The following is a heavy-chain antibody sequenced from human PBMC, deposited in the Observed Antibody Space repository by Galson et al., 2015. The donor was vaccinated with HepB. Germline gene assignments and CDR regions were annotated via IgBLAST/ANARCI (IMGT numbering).Heavy chain of an antibody. J-gene: IGHJ2*01. CDR1: GVAFSTYA. V-gene: IGHV3-23*01. Sequence: SLRLRCGFSGVAFSTYAMSWGRPSRAHGLECLSAVHRDVGYTYYADSVKGRFTISRDNSKNTLHLQMNSLRAEDTAVYYCAKATSSGAGYWYFDLWGRGTLVTASS. CDR2: VHRDVGYT. CDR3: AKATSSGAGYWYFDL. D-gene: IGHD6-19*01.